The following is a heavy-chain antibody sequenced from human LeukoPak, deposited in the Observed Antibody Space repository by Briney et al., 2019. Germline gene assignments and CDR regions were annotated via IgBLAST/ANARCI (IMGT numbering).Heavy chain of an antibody. CDR1: GFTVRNNY. V-gene: IGHV3-53*01. CDR3: AKGNGYRRPPDY. J-gene: IGHJ4*02. D-gene: IGHD5-18*01. Sequence: GGSLRLSCAASGFTVRNNYMSWVRQAPGKGLEWVSLIYSGGSTYYADSVKGRFTISRDNSKNTLYLQMNSLRAEDTAVYYCAKGNGYRRPPDYWGQGTLVTVSS. CDR2: IYSGGST.